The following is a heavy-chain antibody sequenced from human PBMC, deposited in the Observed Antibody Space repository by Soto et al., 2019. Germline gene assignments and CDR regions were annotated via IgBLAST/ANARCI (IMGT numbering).Heavy chain of an antibody. Sequence: QVQLVQSGAEVKKPGASVKVSCKASGYTFTSYGISWVRQAPGQGLQWMGWISAYNGNTNFAQKLQGRVTITTDTASVKACWERRSLRSDETAVHYCARVYYYGSGPWYWGQCNRVTVS. CDR3: ARVYYYGSGPWY. CDR1: GYTFTSYG. J-gene: IGHJ4*02. V-gene: IGHV1-18*01. CDR2: ISAYNGNT. D-gene: IGHD3-10*01.